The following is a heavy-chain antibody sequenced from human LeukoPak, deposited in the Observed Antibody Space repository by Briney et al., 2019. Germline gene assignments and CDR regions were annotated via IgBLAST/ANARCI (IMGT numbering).Heavy chain of an antibody. V-gene: IGHV3-21*01. D-gene: IGHD6-13*01. J-gene: IGHJ4*02. CDR3: ASETETIAAAEPFFDY. CDR2: ISSSSSYI. CDR1: GFTFSSYG. Sequence: GGSLRLSCAASGFTFSSYGMSWVRQAPGKGLEWVSSISSSSSYIYYADSVKGRFTISRDNAKNSLYLQMNSLRAEDTAVYYCASETETIAAAEPFFDYWGQGTLVTVSS.